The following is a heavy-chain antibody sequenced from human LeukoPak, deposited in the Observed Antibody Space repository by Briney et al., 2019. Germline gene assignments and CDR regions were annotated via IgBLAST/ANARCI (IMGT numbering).Heavy chain of an antibody. J-gene: IGHJ3*02. CDR2: IYTSGST. CDR1: GGSISSYY. D-gene: IGHD6-19*01. V-gene: IGHV4-4*07. CDR3: ARVTVAGPRGGDDAFDI. Sequence: PSETLSLTCTVSGGSISSYYWSWIRQPAGKGLEWIGRIYTSGSTNYNPSLKSRVTMSVDTSKNQFSLKLSSVTATDTAVYYCARVTVAGPRGGDDAFDIWGQGTMVTVSS.